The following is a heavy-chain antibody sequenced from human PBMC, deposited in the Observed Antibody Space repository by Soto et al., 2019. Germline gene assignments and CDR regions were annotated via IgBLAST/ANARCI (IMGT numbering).Heavy chain of an antibody. V-gene: IGHV1-3*04. D-gene: IGHD6-19*01. J-gene: IGHJ2*01. CDR3: VRDRAVDWYLEL. CDR2: INTDTGNT. CDR1: GYSFTSCA. Sequence: QVQVLQSGAEVKKPGASVRLSCKTSGYSFTSCAIHWVRQAPGQRFEWMGWINTDTGNTKYSQNFQGRVTITRDTSASTAFMELSSLTSEDTATYYCVRDRAVDWYLELWGRGTLVTVSS.